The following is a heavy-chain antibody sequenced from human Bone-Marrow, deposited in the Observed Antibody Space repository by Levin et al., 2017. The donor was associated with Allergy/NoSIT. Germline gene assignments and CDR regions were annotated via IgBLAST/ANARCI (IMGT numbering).Heavy chain of an antibody. D-gene: IGHD4-17*01. Sequence: GESLKISCVVSGFNFRNYAMSWVRQAPGKGLEWVSGISRSGGNTYYTGSVRGRFTISRDNSYNTLYLQMNTLRAEDTALYFCAKDPNGDYVGAFEIWGQGTMVTVSS. CDR3: AKDPNGDYVGAFEI. J-gene: IGHJ3*02. CDR1: GFNFRNYA. CDR2: ISRSGGNT. V-gene: IGHV3-23*01.